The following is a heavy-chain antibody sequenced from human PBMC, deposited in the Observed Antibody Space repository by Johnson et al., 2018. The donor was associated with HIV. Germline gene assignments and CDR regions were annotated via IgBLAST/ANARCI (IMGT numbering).Heavy chain of an antibody. CDR3: ARDNIVLMVGGAFDI. CDR2: ISYDGSNK. J-gene: IGHJ3*02. CDR1: GFTFSSYA. Sequence: QEQLEESGGGLVQPGGSLRLSCAASGFTFSSYAMHWVRQAPGKGLEWVAVISYDGSNKYYADSVKGRFTISRDNSKNTLYLQMNSLRAEDTAVYYCARDNIVLMVGGAFDIWGQGTMVTVS. D-gene: IGHD2-8*01. V-gene: IGHV3-30-3*01.